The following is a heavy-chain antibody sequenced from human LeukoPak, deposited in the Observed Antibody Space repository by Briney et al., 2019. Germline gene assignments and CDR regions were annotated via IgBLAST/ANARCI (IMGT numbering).Heavy chain of an antibody. Sequence: ASVKVSCKASGYTFTSYAMNWVRQAPGQGLEWMGWINTNTGNPTYAQGFTGRFVFSLDTSVSTAYLQISSLKAEDTAVYYCARDSFAMVRGVDYRPRFGYWGQGTLVTVSS. CDR1: GYTFTSYA. D-gene: IGHD3-10*01. CDR3: ARDSFAMVRGVDYRPRFGY. J-gene: IGHJ4*02. CDR2: INTNTGNP. V-gene: IGHV7-4-1*02.